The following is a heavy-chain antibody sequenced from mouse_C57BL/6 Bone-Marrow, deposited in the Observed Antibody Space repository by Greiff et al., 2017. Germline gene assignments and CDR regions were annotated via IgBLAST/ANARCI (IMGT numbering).Heavy chain of an antibody. CDR3: ARDGNVEGFAY. Sequence: EVMLVESGGGLVKPGGSLTLSCAASGFTFSDYGMHWVRQAPEKGLEWVAYISSGSSTNYYADTVKGRFTISRDNAKNTLFLQMTSLRSEDTAMYYCARDGNVEGFAYWGQGTLVTVSA. D-gene: IGHD2-1*01. CDR2: ISSGSSTN. CDR1: GFTFSDYG. J-gene: IGHJ3*01. V-gene: IGHV5-17*01.